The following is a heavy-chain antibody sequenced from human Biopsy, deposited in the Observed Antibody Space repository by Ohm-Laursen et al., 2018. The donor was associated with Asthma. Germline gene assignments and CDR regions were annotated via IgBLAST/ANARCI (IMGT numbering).Heavy chain of an antibody. J-gene: IGHJ6*02. Sequence: LSLTCAACGFTFRNFGMHWVRQAPGKGPEWVALISSDVREWYADSVKGRFTISRDNSKNTLDLQMNSLRGDDTAVYYCVRGSSSWHHGPFHYYYGLDVWGQGTTATVSS. CDR1: GFTFRNFG. D-gene: IGHD6-13*01. V-gene: IGHV3-30*03. CDR3: VRGSSSWHHGPFHYYYGLDV. CDR2: ISSDVRE.